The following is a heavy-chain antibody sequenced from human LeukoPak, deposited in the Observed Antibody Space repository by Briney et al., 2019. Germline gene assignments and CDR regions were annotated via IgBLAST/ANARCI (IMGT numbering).Heavy chain of an antibody. D-gene: IGHD6-19*01. V-gene: IGHV3-30-3*01. Sequence: PGGSLRLSCAASGFTFSSYAMHWVRQAPGKGLEWVAVISYDGSNKYYADSVKGRFTISRDNSKNTLYLQMNSLRAEDTAVYYCARDPQWLLTFDYWGQGTLVTVSS. CDR2: ISYDGSNK. CDR3: ARDPQWLLTFDY. J-gene: IGHJ4*02. CDR1: GFTFSSYA.